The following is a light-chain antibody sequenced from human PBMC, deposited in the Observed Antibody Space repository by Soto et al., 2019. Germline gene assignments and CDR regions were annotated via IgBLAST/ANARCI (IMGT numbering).Light chain of an antibody. J-gene: IGLJ1*01. CDR1: SSDVGRYNY. CDR2: DVS. Sequence: QSALTQPRSVSGSPGQSVTISCTGTSSDVGRYNYVSWYQHHPGKAPKLMIYDVSTRPSGVPDRFSGSKSGTTASLTISGLQAEDEADYYCCSYAGSPYVFGTGIKLTVL. CDR3: CSYAGSPYV. V-gene: IGLV2-11*01.